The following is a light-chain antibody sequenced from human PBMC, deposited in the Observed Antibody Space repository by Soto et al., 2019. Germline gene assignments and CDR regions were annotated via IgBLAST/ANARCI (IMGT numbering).Light chain of an antibody. J-gene: IGLJ1*01. CDR3: CSYAVSYTLFYV. V-gene: IGLV2-11*01. CDR1: SSDVVGYNY. CDR2: DVT. Sequence: QSVLTQPRSVSGSPGQSVTISCTGTSSDVVGYNYVSWYQQHPGKAPKLMVYDVTKRPSGVPDRFSGSKSGNTASLTISGLQAEDEADYYCCSYAVSYTLFYVLRTGTKVTV.